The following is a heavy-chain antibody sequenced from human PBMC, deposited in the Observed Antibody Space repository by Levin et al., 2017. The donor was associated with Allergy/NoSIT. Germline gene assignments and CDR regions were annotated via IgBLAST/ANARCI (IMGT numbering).Heavy chain of an antibody. J-gene: IGHJ6*02. Sequence: GESLKISCAASGFTFSSYSMNWVRQAPGKGLEWVSSISSSSSYIYYADSVKGRFTISRDNAKNSLYLQMNSLRAEDTAVYYCARNYDYVWGSYRYYYGMDVWGQGTTVTVSS. V-gene: IGHV3-21*01. CDR2: ISSSSSYI. CDR3: ARNYDYVWGSYRYYYGMDV. D-gene: IGHD3-16*02. CDR1: GFTFSSYS.